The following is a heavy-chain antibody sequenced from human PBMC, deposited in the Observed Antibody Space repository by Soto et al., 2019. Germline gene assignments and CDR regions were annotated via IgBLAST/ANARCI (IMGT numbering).Heavy chain of an antibody. CDR3: ARIDCGGNCYSRSWYFDI. CDR2: IRQDGGDK. J-gene: IGHJ2*01. Sequence: EVQLVESGGGLVQPGGSLRLSCVASGFTFSNYWMGWVRQAPGKGLEWVANIRQDGGDKRDLDSVKGRFTISRDNAQNSLYLQMNSLRAEDPAVYYCARIDCGGNCYSRSWYFDIWGRGTLVTVSS. D-gene: IGHD2-21*02. V-gene: IGHV3-7*03. CDR1: GFTFSNYW.